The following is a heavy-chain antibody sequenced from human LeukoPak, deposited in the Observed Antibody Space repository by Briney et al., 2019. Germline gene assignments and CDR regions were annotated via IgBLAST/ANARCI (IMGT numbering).Heavy chain of an antibody. Sequence: GASVKVSCKASGYTFTGYYMHWVRQAPGQGLEWMGRINPNSGGTNYAQKLQGRVTMTTDTSTSTAYMELRSLRSDDTAVYYCARDRYSSSFYDILTGNGYDYWGQGTLVTVSS. CDR3: ARDRYSSSFYDILTGNGYDY. CDR1: GYTFTGYY. CDR2: INPNSGGT. V-gene: IGHV1-2*06. D-gene: IGHD3-9*01. J-gene: IGHJ4*02.